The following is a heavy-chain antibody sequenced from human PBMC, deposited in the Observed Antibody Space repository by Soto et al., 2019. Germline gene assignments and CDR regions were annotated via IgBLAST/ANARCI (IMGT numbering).Heavy chain of an antibody. Sequence: SVKVSCKASGGTFSSYAISWVRQAPGQGLEWMGGIIPIFGTANYAQKFQGRVTITADKSTSTAYMELSSLRSEDTAVYYCARDIAVARGSDWFDPWGQGTLVTVSS. CDR3: ARDIAVARGSDWFDP. J-gene: IGHJ5*02. CDR2: IIPIFGTA. V-gene: IGHV1-69*06. CDR1: GGTFSSYA. D-gene: IGHD6-19*01.